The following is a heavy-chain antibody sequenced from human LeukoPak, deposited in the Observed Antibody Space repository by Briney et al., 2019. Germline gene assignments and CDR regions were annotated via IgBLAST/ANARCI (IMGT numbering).Heavy chain of an antibody. CDR1: GYTFTSYA. J-gene: IGHJ4*02. CDR2: IAAYNGLT. D-gene: IGHD3-16*01. CDR3: VRSYGLEGDY. V-gene: IGHV1-18*01. Sequence: ASVKVSCKASGYTFTSYAMNWVRQAPGQGLEWMGWIAAYNGLTNYAENLQGRLTLSTDTSTSSAFMELRNLTSDDTAVYFCVRSYGLEGDYWGRGTLVTVSS.